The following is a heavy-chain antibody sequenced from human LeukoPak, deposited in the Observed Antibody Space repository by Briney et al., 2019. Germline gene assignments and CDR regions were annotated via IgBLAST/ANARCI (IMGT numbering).Heavy chain of an antibody. CDR3: TYYTYYDSSGYQPLDY. CDR2: IKSKTDGGTT. D-gene: IGHD3-22*01. V-gene: IGHV3-15*01. CDR1: GFTFSNAW. Sequence: GGSLRLSCAASGFTFSNAWMSWVRQAPGKGLEWVGRIKSKTDGGTTDYAAPVKGRFTISRDDSKNTLYLQMNSLKTKDTAVYYCTYYTYYDSSGYQPLDYWGQGTLVTVSS. J-gene: IGHJ4*02.